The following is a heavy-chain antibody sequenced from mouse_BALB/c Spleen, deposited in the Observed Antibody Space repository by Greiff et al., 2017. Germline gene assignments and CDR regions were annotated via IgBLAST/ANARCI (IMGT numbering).Heavy chain of an antibody. V-gene: IGHV1S56*01. CDR2: IYPGNVNT. CDR3: ARGPSYYYGSRGWYFDV. D-gene: IGHD1-1*01. Sequence: QVQLQQSGPELVKPGASVRISCKASGYTFTSYYIHWVKQRPGQGLEWIGWIYPGNVNTKYNEKFKGKATLTADNSSSTAYMQLSSLTSEDSAVYFCARGPSYYYGSRGWYFDVWGAGTTVTVSS. CDR1: GYTFTSYY. J-gene: IGHJ1*01.